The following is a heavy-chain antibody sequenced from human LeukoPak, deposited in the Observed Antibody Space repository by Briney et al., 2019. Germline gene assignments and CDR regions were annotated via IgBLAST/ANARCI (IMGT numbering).Heavy chain of an antibody. V-gene: IGHV3-23*01. Sequence: GGSLRLSCAASGFNFSSYAMSWVRQAPGKGLEWVSAISGSGGSTYYADSVKGRFTISRDNSKNTLYLQMNSLRAEDTAVYYCAAQTYYYDSSGYYAWGQGTLVTVSS. CDR2: ISGSGGST. CDR3: AAQTYYYDSSGYYA. J-gene: IGHJ5*02. D-gene: IGHD3-22*01. CDR1: GFNFSSYA.